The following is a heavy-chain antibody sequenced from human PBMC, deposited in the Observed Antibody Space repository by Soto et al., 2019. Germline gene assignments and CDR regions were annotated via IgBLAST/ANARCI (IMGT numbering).Heavy chain of an antibody. V-gene: IGHV4-61*01. CDR1: GGSVSSGSYY. J-gene: IGHJ4*02. CDR2: IYYSGST. D-gene: IGHD6-19*01. CDR3: ARDRLAVAGLDY. Sequence: SETLSLTCTVSGGSVSSGSYYWSWIRQPPGKGLEWIGYIYYSGSTNYNPSLKSRVTISVDTSKNQFSLKLSSVTAADTAVYYCARDRLAVAGLDYWGQGTLVTVSS.